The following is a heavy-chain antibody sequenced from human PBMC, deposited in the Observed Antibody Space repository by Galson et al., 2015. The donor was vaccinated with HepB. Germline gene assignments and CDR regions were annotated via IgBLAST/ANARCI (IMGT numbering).Heavy chain of an antibody. CDR3: ARRTDCSGGSCKTPAEYFQH. D-gene: IGHD2-15*01. CDR2: IDPSDSYT. CDR1: GYSFTSYW. V-gene: IGHV5-10-1*01. Sequence: QSGAEVKKPGESLRISCKGSGYSFTSYWISWVRQMPGKGLEWMGRIDPSDSYTNYSPSFQGHVTISADKSISTAYLQWSSLKASDTAMYYCARRTDCSGGSCKTPAEYFQHWGQGTLVTVSS. J-gene: IGHJ1*01.